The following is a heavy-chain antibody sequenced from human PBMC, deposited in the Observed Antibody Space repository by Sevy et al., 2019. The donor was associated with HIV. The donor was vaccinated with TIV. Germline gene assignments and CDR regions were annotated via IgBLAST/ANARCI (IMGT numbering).Heavy chain of an antibody. J-gene: IGHJ4*02. CDR3: ARLRFWSSSSGSTNYFDY. D-gene: IGHD6-6*01. Sequence: SETLSLTCTVSGGSINNYYWSWIRQSPGKGLEWIGYISYSGTTNYNPSLKSRVTISVDTSKNQFSLKLSSVTAADPAVYYCARLRFWSSSSGSTNYFDYWGQGTLVTVSS. V-gene: IGHV4-59*08. CDR1: GGSINNYY. CDR2: ISYSGTT.